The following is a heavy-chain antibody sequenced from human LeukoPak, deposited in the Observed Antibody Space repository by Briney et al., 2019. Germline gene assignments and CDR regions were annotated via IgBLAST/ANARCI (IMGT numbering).Heavy chain of an antibody. V-gene: IGHV3-30-3*01. Sequence: GGSLRLSCAASGFTFSSYAMHWVRQAPGKGLEWVAVISYDGSNKYYADSVKGRFTISRDNPKNTLYLQMNSLRAEDTAVYYCARETDDSSGYYYVSVPATYGMDVWGQGTTVTVSS. J-gene: IGHJ6*02. CDR1: GFTFSSYA. CDR3: ARETDDSSGYYYVSVPATYGMDV. CDR2: ISYDGSNK. D-gene: IGHD3-22*01.